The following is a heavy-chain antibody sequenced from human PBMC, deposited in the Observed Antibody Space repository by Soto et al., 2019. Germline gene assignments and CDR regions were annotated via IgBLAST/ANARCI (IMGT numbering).Heavy chain of an antibody. CDR1: GFTVSSNY. V-gene: IGHV3-53*05. Sequence: EVQLVETGGGLIQPGGSLRLSCAASGFTVSSNYMSWVRQAPGKGLEWVSVIYSGGSTYYADSVKGRFTISRDNSKSTLYLQMNSLRAEDTAVYYCASLGSYYKNAFDIWGQGTMVTVSS. CDR2: IYSGGST. J-gene: IGHJ3*02. D-gene: IGHD1-26*01. CDR3: ASLGSYYKNAFDI.